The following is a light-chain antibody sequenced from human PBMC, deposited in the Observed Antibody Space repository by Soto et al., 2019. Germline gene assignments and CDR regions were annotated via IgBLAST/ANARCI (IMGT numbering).Light chain of an antibody. J-gene: IGLJ1*01. V-gene: IGLV1-51*01. CDR2: DNN. CDR3: GTWDSSLSARV. CDR1: SSNIGNNY. Sequence: QSVLTQPPSVSAAPGQKVTISCSGSSSNIGNNYVSWYQQLPGTAPKLLIYDNNKRPSGIPDRFSGSKSGTSATLGITGLQTGDEADYYCGTWDSSLSARVFGTGPKVTVL.